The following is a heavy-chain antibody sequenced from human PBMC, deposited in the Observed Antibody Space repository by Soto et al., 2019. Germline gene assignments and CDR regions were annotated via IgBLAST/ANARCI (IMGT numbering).Heavy chain of an antibody. CDR2: INAGNGNT. Sequence: ASVKVCCKDSVYTYTSYAIHWVRQAPGQRLEWMGWINAGNGNTKYSQKFQGRVTITRDTSASTAYMELSSLRSEDTAVYYCARSIVVVTALDYWGQGTLVTVSS. CDR1: VYTYTSYA. D-gene: IGHD2-21*02. V-gene: IGHV1-3*01. J-gene: IGHJ4*02. CDR3: ARSIVVVTALDY.